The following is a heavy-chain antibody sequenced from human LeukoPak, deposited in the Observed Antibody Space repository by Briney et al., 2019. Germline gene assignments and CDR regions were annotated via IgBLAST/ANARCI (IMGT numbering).Heavy chain of an antibody. CDR3: ARELGYCSGGSCLYFDY. CDR1: GYTFTGYY. D-gene: IGHD2-15*01. V-gene: IGHV1-2*02. Sequence: GASVKVSCKASGYTFTGYYMHWVRQAPGQGLEWMGWINPNSGGTNYAQKFQGRVTMTRDTSISTAYMELSRLRSDDTAVYYCARELGYCSGGSCLYFDYWGRGTLVTVSS. CDR2: INPNSGGT. J-gene: IGHJ4*02.